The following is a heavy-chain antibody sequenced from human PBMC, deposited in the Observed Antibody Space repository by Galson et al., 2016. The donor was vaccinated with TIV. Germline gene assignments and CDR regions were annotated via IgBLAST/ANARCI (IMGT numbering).Heavy chain of an antibody. V-gene: IGHV4-4*07. D-gene: IGHD2-21*02. CDR3: ARSGFNSDWYFFTDS. J-gene: IGHJ4*02. Sequence: FNPSLQSRITLSLDTSKIQFSLRLTSMTPADTAVYYCARSGFNSDWYFFTDSWGQGTLVTVSS.